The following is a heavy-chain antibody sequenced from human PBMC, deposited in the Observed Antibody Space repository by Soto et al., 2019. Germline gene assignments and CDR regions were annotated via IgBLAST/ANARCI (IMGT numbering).Heavy chain of an antibody. V-gene: IGHV3-23*01. CDR3: AKCLGNYYYYGMDV. J-gene: IGHJ6*02. CDR2: ISGSGGST. Sequence: EVQLLASGGGLVQPGGSLRLSCAASGFTFSSYAMSWVRQAPGKGLEWVSAISGSGGSTYYADSVKGRFTISRDNSKTTLYLQLNSLSAEDPAVDYCAKCLGNYYYYGMDVWGQGNKVTVSS. CDR1: GFTFSSYA.